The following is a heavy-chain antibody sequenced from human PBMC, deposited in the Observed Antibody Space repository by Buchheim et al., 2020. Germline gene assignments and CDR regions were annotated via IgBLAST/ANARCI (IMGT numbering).Heavy chain of an antibody. J-gene: IGHJ6*02. CDR2: ISSSSSYI. CDR1: GFTFSSYS. CDR3: ARFLEWLSYCYGMDV. V-gene: IGHV3-21*01. D-gene: IGHD3-3*01. Sequence: EVQLVESGGGLVKPGGSLRLSCAASGFTFSSYSMNWVRQAPGKGLEWVSSISSSSSYIYYADSVKGRFTISRDNAKNSLYLQMNSLRAEDTAMYYCARFLEWLSYCYGMDVWGQGTT.